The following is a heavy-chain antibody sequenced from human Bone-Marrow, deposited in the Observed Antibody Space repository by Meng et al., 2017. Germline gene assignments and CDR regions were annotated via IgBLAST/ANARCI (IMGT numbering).Heavy chain of an antibody. CDR3: ARDEEYSSLRLFDY. CDR2: ISSSGSTI. Sequence: GGSLRLSCEASGFTFRSYWMNWVRQAPGKGLEWVSYISSSGSTIYYADSVKGRFTISRDNAKNSLYLQMNSLRAEDTAVYYCARDEEYSSLRLFDYWGQGTLVTVSS. J-gene: IGHJ4*02. V-gene: IGHV3-48*03. CDR1: GFTFRSYW. D-gene: IGHD6-6*01.